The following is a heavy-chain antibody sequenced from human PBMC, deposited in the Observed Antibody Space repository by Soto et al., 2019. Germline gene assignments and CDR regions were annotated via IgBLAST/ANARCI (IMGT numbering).Heavy chain of an antibody. CDR2: LSGSGAST. D-gene: IGHD3-10*01. CDR3: AKNGGSGRPPLSKYNMDV. Sequence: GGSLRLSCAASGFIFSTYGMTWVRQAPGKGLEWVSTLSGSGASTYYADSVKGRFTISRDNSKNTVYLQMNSLGVEDTAVYYCAKNGGSGRPPLSKYNMDVWGQGTTVTVSS. J-gene: IGHJ6*02. CDR1: GFIFSTYG. V-gene: IGHV3-23*01.